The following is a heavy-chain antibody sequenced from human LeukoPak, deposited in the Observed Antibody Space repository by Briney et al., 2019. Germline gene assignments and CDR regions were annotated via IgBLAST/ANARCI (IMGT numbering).Heavy chain of an antibody. V-gene: IGHV4-39*07. CDR2: MFFSGNT. CDR1: GGSISTGYNY. CDR3: ARGGFDGSYFDS. D-gene: IGHD1-26*01. J-gene: IGHJ4*02. Sequence: SETLSLTCSVPGGSISTGYNYWGWIRQPPGKGLEWIASMFFSGNTYYNPSFEGRVTFSADTSRNQLSLKLNSVIAADTAMYYCARGGFDGSYFDSWGQGTLITVSS.